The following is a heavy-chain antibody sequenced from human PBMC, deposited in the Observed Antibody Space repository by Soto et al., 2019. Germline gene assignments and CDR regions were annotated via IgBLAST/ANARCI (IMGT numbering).Heavy chain of an antibody. J-gene: IGHJ5*02. CDR1: GYTFTSSG. D-gene: IGHD3-3*01. CDR2: ISAYNGNT. CDR3: ARDSYYDFWSGQGSWFDP. Sequence: ASVKVSCKASGYTFTSSGISWVRQAPGQGLEWMGWISAYNGNTNYAQKLQGRVTMTTDTSTSTAYMELRSLRSDDTAVYYCARDSYYDFWSGQGSWFDPWGQGTLVTVPS. V-gene: IGHV1-18*01.